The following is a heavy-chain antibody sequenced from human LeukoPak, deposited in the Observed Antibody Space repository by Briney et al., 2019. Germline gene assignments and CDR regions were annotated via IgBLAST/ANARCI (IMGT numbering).Heavy chain of an antibody. CDR2: IYYSGST. D-gene: IGHD5-12*01. CDR3: VRLEWLRSAGFDY. J-gene: IGHJ4*02. V-gene: IGHV4-61*05. Sequence: SETLSLTCTVSGGSISSSSYYWGWIRQPLGKGLEWIGYIYYSGSTNYNPSLKSRVTISVDTSKNQFSLKLSSVTAADTAVYYCVRLEWLRSAGFDYWGQGTLVTVSS. CDR1: GGSISSSSYY.